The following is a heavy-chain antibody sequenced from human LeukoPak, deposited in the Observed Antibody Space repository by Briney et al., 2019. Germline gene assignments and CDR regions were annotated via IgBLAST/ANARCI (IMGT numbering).Heavy chain of an antibody. J-gene: IGHJ4*02. Sequence: PSETLSLSCAVYGGSFSGYYWSWIRQPPGKGLEWIGEINHSGSTNYKPALKSRVTISVDTSKNRVSLTLSSVTAADTAVYYCARGPSRRGRITMVRGVKIGYDYWGQGTLVTVSS. CDR3: ARGPSRRGRITMVRGVKIGYDY. CDR2: INHSGST. CDR1: GGSFSGYY. V-gene: IGHV4-34*01. D-gene: IGHD3-10*01.